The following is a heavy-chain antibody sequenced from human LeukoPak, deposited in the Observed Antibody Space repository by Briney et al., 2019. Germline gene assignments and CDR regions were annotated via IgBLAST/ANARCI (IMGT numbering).Heavy chain of an antibody. V-gene: IGHV1-8*01. CDR3: ARDAAANDNWFDP. CDR1: GYTFTSYD. CDR2: MNPNSGNT. D-gene: IGHD6-13*01. Sequence: ASVKVSCKASGYTFTSYDINWVRQATGQGLEWMGWMNPNSGNTGYAQKFQGRVTMTRNTSISTAYMELSSLRSEDTAVYYCARDAAANDNWFDPWGQGTLVTVSS. J-gene: IGHJ5*02.